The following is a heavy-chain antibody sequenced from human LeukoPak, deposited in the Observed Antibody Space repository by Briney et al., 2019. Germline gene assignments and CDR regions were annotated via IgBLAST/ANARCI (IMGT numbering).Heavy chain of an antibody. V-gene: IGHV3-30*02. CDR2: IRYDGNNK. CDR1: GFTFSTYG. D-gene: IGHD3-16*01. Sequence: PTGGSLRLSCAASGFTFSTYGMHWVSQAPGKGLEWVAFIRYDGNNKYYADSVKGRFTISRDNSKNMLYLEMKSLRPEDTAVYYCAKNGPDYIWGNYLDYWGQGTLVTVSS. CDR3: AKNGPDYIWGNYLDY. J-gene: IGHJ4*02.